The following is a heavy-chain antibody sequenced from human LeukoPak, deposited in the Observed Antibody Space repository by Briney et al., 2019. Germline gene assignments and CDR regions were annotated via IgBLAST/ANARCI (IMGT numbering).Heavy chain of an antibody. V-gene: IGHV4-38-2*01. CDR3: ARTQLRGFYFDY. CDR2: IYHGGST. D-gene: IGHD3-10*01. J-gene: IGHJ4*02. Sequence: SETLSLTCAVSGYSISSGYYWGWIRQPPGKGLEWIGSIYHGGSTYYNPSLKSRVTISVDTSKNQFSLKLSSVTAADTAVYYCARTQLRGFYFDYWGQGTLVTVSS. CDR1: GYSISSGYY.